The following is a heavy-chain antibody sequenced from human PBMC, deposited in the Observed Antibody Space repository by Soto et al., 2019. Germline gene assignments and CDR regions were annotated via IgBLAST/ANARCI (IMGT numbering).Heavy chain of an antibody. J-gene: IGHJ4*02. CDR1: GFTFSSYA. CDR3: AKENGYSSCWFEFDY. V-gene: IGHV3-23*01. CDR2: ISGSGGST. Sequence: EVQLLESGGGLVQPGGSLRLSCAASGFTFSSYAMSWFRQAQGKGLEWVSAISGSGGSTYYADSVKGRFTISRDNSKNTLYLQMNSLRAEDTAVYYCAKENGYSSCWFEFDYWGQGTLVTVSS. D-gene: IGHD6-13*01.